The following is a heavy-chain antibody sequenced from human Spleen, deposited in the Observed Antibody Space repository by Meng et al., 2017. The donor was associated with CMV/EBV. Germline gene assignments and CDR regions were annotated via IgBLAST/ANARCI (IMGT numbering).Heavy chain of an antibody. Sequence: GESLKISCAASGFTFSSYGMHWVRQAPGKGLEWVALIWYDGSNKYYADSVKGRFTISRDNSKNTLYLQMNSLRAEDTAVYYCARDNHGFGDLREDVWGQGTTVTVSS. J-gene: IGHJ6*02. CDR1: GFTFSSYG. V-gene: IGHV3-33*01. D-gene: IGHD3-10*01. CDR3: ARDNHGFGDLREDV. CDR2: IWYDGSNK.